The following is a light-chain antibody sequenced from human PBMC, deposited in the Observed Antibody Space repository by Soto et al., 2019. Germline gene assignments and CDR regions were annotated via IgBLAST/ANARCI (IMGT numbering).Light chain of an antibody. Sequence: DIQMTQSPSSVSASVGDRVTMTCRASQGINSWLAWYQQKPGKAPKLLIYAASNLQSGVPPRFSGSGSGTDFTLTISSLQPEDFATYYCQQANSFPWTFGQGTKVEIK. V-gene: IGKV1-12*01. J-gene: IGKJ1*01. CDR3: QQANSFPWT. CDR2: AAS. CDR1: QGINSW.